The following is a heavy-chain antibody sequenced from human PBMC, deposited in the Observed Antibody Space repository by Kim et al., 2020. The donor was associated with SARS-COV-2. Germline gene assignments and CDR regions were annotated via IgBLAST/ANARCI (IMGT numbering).Heavy chain of an antibody. CDR3: ARAGWLQFPRDAFDI. Sequence: SETLSLTCAVYGGSFSGYYWSWIRQPPGKGLEWIGEINHSGSTNYNPSLKSRVTISVDTSKNQFSLKLSSVTAADTAVYYCARAGWLQFPRDAFDIWGQGTMVTVSS. V-gene: IGHV4-34*01. D-gene: IGHD5-12*01. J-gene: IGHJ3*02. CDR2: INHSGST. CDR1: GGSFSGYY.